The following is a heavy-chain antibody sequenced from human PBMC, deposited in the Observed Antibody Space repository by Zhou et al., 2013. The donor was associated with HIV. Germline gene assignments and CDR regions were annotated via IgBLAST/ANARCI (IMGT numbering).Heavy chain of an antibody. V-gene: IGHV1-69*01. J-gene: IGHJ1*01. CDR3: ARAADTAVMTWGPEYYRH. Sequence: QVQLVQSGAEVKKPGASVRVSCKASGGTFDTFAVTWVRRAPGHGLEWMGAIIPRAGRANYAQKFEGRVTIKTDESTTTANLELNSLTSEDTAVYYCARAADTAVMTWGPEYYRHWGQGTLVSVSS. CDR1: GGTFDTFA. CDR2: IIPRAGRA. D-gene: IGHD2-21*02.